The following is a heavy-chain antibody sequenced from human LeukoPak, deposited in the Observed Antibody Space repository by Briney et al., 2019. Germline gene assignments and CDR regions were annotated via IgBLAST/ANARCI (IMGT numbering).Heavy chain of an antibody. CDR3: ARAMISWSHLDY. CDR2: ISSSSYI. J-gene: IGHJ4*02. Sequence: GGSLRLSCAASGFTFSSYSMNWVRQAPGKGLEWVSSISSSSYIYYADSMKGRFTVSRDNAKNSLYLQMNSLRAEDTAVYYCARAMISWSHLDYWGQGTLVTVSS. D-gene: IGHD6-13*01. V-gene: IGHV3-21*01. CDR1: GFTFSSYS.